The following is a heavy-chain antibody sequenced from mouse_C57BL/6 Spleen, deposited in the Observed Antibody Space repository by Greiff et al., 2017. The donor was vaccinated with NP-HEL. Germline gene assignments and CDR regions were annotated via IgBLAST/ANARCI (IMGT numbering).Heavy chain of an antibody. CDR1: GYTFTSYG. J-gene: IGHJ4*01. Sequence: QVQLKQSGAELARPGALVKLSCKASGYTFTSYGISWVKQRTGQGLEWIGEIYPRSGNTYYNEKFKGKATLTADKSSSTAYMELRSLTSEDSAVYFCARSGDGSSYRGYAMDYWGQGTSVTVSS. V-gene: IGHV1-81*01. D-gene: IGHD1-1*01. CDR3: ARSGDGSSYRGYAMDY. CDR2: IYPRSGNT.